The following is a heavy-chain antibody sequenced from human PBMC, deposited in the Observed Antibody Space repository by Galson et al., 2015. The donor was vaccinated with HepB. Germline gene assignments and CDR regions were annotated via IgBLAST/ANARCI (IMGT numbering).Heavy chain of an antibody. D-gene: IGHD3-3*01. CDR2: ISGYNGNT. CDR3: ARETLRGDFWSGYYPDRRYYYMDV. J-gene: IGHJ6*03. V-gene: IGHV1-18*04. CDR1: GYTFTSFG. Sequence: QSGAEVKQFGASVKVSCKASGYTFTSFGISWVRQAPGQGPEWMGWISGYNGNTNYAQKFQGRVTITADESTSTAYMELSSLRSEDTAVYYCARETLRGDFWSGYYPDRRYYYMDVWGKGTTVTVSS.